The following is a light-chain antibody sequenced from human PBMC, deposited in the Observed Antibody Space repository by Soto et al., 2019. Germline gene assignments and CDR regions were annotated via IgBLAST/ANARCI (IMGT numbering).Light chain of an antibody. Sequence: QLVLTQSPSASASLGASVKLTCTLSSGHSSYAIAWHQQQPEKGPRYLMKVNSDGSHNKGDGIPDRFSGSSSGTERYLTISSPQSEDEADYYCQTWGTGIQVFGGGTKLTVL. J-gene: IGLJ3*02. CDR2: VNSDGSH. CDR3: QTWGTGIQV. V-gene: IGLV4-69*01. CDR1: SGHSSYA.